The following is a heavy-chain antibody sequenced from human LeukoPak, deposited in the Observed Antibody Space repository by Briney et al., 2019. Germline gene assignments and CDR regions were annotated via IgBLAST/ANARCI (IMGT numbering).Heavy chain of an antibody. J-gene: IGHJ4*02. CDR1: GFTFSSYA. CDR3: ARGGWASGWSTPDY. Sequence: GRSLRLSCAASGFTFSSYAMHWVRQAPGKGLEWVAVISYDGSNKYYADSVKGRFTISRDNSKNTLYLQMNSLRAEDTAVYYCARGGWASGWSTPDYWGQGTLVTVSS. V-gene: IGHV3-30*04. CDR2: ISYDGSNK. D-gene: IGHD6-19*01.